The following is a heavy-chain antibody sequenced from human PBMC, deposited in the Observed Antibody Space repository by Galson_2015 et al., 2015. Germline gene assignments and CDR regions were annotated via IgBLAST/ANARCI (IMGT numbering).Heavy chain of an antibody. CDR1: GFTFSSYT. D-gene: IGHD2-21*02. CDR2: ISTSSSTI. Sequence: SLRLSCAASGFTFSSYTMNWVRQAPGKGLEWVSYISTSSSTIYYADSVKGRFTISRDKAKNSLYLQMNSLRAEDTAVYYCARDWVTPYWYFELWGRGTLVTVSS. CDR3: ARDWVTPYWYFEL. J-gene: IGHJ2*01. V-gene: IGHV3-48*01.